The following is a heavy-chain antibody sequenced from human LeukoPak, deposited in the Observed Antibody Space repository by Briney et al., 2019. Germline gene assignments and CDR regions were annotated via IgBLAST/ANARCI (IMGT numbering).Heavy chain of an antibody. D-gene: IGHD5-12*01. V-gene: IGHV4-39*01. CDR2: IYYSGST. CDR1: GGSISSSSYY. CDR3: ARGEWLRSGRSTKYFQH. J-gene: IGHJ1*01. Sequence: SETLSLTCTVSGGSISSSSYYWGWIRQPPGKGLEWIGSIYYSGSTYYNPSLKSRVTISVDTSKNQLSLKLSSVTAADTAVYYCARGEWLRSGRSTKYFQHWGQGTLVTVSS.